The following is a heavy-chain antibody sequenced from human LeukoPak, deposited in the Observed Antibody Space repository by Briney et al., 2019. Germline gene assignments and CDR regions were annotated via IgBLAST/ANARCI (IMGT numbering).Heavy chain of an antibody. CDR2: IIPIFGTA. Sequence: SVKVSXKASGGAFSSYAISWVRQAPGQGLEWMGGIIPIFGTANYAQKFQGRVTITADESTSTAYMELSSLRSEDTAVYYCARAWSGYFYHYYYMDVWGKGTTVTVSS. CDR3: ARAWSGYFYHYYYMDV. D-gene: IGHD3-3*01. CDR1: GGAFSSYA. V-gene: IGHV1-69*13. J-gene: IGHJ6*03.